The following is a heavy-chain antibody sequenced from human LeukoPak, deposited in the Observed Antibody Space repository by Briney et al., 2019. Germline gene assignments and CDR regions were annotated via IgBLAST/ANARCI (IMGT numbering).Heavy chain of an antibody. J-gene: IGHJ3*02. CDR1: GFTFSSYS. D-gene: IGHD3-3*01. CDR3: ARIGLNYDFWSGYSNDAFDI. V-gene: IGHV3-21*01. CDR2: ISSSSYI. Sequence: GGSLRLSCAVSGFTFSSYSMTWVRQAPGKGLEWVSSISSSSYIYYADSVKGRFTISRDNAKNSLYLQMNSLRAEDTAVYYCARIGLNYDFWSGYSNDAFDIWGQGTMVTVSS.